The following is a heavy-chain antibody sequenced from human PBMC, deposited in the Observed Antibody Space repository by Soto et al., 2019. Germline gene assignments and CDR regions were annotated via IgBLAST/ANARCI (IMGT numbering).Heavy chain of an antibody. V-gene: IGHV3-21*01. CDR3: ASTRRDGYNNHYYYYGMDV. D-gene: IGHD5-12*01. CDR2: ISSSSSYI. J-gene: IGHJ6*02. CDR1: GFIFSSYN. Sequence: EVQLVESGGGLVKPGGSLRLSCAASGFIFSSYNMNWVRQAPGKGLEWVSSISSSSSYIYNADSVKGRFTISRDNAKNSLHLQMNSLRAEDTAAYYCASTRRDGYNNHYYYYGMDVWGQGTTVTVSS.